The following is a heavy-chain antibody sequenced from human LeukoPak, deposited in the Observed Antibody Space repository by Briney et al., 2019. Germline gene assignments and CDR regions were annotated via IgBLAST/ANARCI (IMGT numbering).Heavy chain of an antibody. CDR3: ARDLGSVVVTAIADAFDI. Sequence: SGRSLRLSCAASGFTFSSYAMSWVRQAPGKGLEWVSAISGSGGSTYYADSVKGRFTISRDNSKNTLYLQMNSLRAEDTAVYYCARDLGSVVVTAIADAFDIWGQGTMVTVSS. J-gene: IGHJ3*02. CDR1: GFTFSSYA. CDR2: ISGSGGST. V-gene: IGHV3-23*01. D-gene: IGHD2-21*02.